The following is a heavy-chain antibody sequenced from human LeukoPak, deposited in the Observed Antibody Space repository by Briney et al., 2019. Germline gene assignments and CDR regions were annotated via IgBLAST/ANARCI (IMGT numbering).Heavy chain of an antibody. CDR2: IYSGGST. Sequence: GGSLRLSCAASGFTVSSNYMSWVRQAPGKGLEWVSVIYSGGSTYYADSVKGRFTISRDNSKNTLYLQMNSLRAEDTAVYYCARTATIFGVVTADYWGQGTPATVSS. D-gene: IGHD3-3*01. J-gene: IGHJ4*02. CDR3: ARTATIFGVVTADY. CDR1: GFTVSSNY. V-gene: IGHV3-66*02.